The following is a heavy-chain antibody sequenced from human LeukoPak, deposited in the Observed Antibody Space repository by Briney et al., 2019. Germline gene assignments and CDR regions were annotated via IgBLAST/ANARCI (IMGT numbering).Heavy chain of an antibody. CDR2: INHSGST. Sequence: SETLSLTCAVYGGSFSGYYWSWIRQPPGKGLEWIGEINHSGSTNYNPSLKSRVTISVDTSKNQFSLKLSSVTAADTAVYYCARVRLSPYYYYGMDVWGQGTTVTVSS. D-gene: IGHD2/OR15-2a*01. J-gene: IGHJ6*02. CDR3: ARVRLSPYYYYGMDV. V-gene: IGHV4-34*01. CDR1: GGSFSGYY.